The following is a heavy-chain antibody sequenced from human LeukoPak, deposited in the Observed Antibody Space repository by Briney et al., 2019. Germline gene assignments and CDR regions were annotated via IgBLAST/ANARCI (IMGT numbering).Heavy chain of an antibody. CDR2: ISSSSSYI. CDR3: ARGLYSSSPLIGY. Sequence: GGSLRLSCAASGFTFSSYGMNWVRQAPGKGLEWVSSISSSSSYIYYADSVKGRFTISRDNAKNSLYLQMNSLRAEDTAVYYCARGLYSSSPLIGYWGQGTLVTVSS. D-gene: IGHD6-6*01. V-gene: IGHV3-21*01. J-gene: IGHJ4*02. CDR1: GFTFSSYG.